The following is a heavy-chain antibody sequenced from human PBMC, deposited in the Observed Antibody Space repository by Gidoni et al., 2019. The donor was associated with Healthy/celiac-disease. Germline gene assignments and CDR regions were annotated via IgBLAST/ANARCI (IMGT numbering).Heavy chain of an antibody. CDR2: ISSNGGST. V-gene: IGHV3-64*01. Sequence: EVQLVESGGGLVQPGGSLRLYCAASEFTFSTYTMHWVRQAPGKGLEYVSAISSNGGSTYYANSVKGRFTISRDNSKNTLYLQMGSLRAEDMAVYYCARESGWYYLDYWGQGTLVTVSS. J-gene: IGHJ4*02. D-gene: IGHD6-19*01. CDR1: EFTFSTYT. CDR3: ARESGWYYLDY.